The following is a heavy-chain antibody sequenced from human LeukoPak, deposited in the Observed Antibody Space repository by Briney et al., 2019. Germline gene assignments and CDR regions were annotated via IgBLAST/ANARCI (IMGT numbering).Heavy chain of an antibody. CDR2: ISDSGGRT. D-gene: IGHD1-1*01. Sequence: GGSLRLSCAVSGITLSNYGMSWVRQAPGKGLEWVAGISDSGGRTNYADSVEGRFTISRDNPKNTIYLQMTSLRAEDTAVYYCASLEGTTGTHVLPVWGQGTLVTVSS. CDR3: ASLEGTTGTHVLPV. CDR1: GITLSNYG. J-gene: IGHJ4*02. V-gene: IGHV3-23*01.